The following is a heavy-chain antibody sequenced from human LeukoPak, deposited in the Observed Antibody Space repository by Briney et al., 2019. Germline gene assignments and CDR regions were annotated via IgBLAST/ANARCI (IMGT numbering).Heavy chain of an antibody. CDR1: GYSFPSYG. CDR3: ARTRANYGDHNDN. J-gene: IGHJ4*02. V-gene: IGHV1-18*01. Sequence: GASVKVSCKASGYSFPSYGISWMRQAPGQGLEWMGWTSVYNGDTNYAQKLQGRVTMTTDTSTTTAYMELRSLRSDDTAVYYCARTRANYGDHNDNWGQGSLVTVSS. D-gene: IGHD4-17*01. CDR2: TSVYNGDT.